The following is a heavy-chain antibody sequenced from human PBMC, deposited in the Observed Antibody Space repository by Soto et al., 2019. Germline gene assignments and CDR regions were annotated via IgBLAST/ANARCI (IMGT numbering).Heavy chain of an antibody. CDR2: IYYSGST. CDR3: ARVVPRIAARPYFDY. Sequence: TLSLTCTVSVGSISSGGYYWSWIRQHAGKGLEWIGYIYYSGSTYYNPSLKSRVTISVDTSKNQFSLKLSSVTAADTAVYYCARVVPRIAARPYFDYWGQGTLVTVSS. V-gene: IGHV4-31*03. CDR1: VGSISSGGYY. J-gene: IGHJ4*02. D-gene: IGHD6-6*01.